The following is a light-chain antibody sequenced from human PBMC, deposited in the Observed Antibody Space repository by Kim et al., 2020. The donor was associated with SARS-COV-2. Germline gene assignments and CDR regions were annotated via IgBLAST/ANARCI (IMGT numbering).Light chain of an antibody. CDR2: DAS. Sequence: SLSPRERATLSCRASQSVSSYLAWYQQKPGQAPRLLIYDASNRATGIPARFSGSGSGTDFTLTISSLEPEDFAVYYCPQRSNWPLTFGGGTKLEI. J-gene: IGKJ4*01. CDR3: PQRSNWPLT. V-gene: IGKV3-11*01. CDR1: QSVSSY.